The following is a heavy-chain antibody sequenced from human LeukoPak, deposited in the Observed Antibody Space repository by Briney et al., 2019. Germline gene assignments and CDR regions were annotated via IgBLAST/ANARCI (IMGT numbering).Heavy chain of an antibody. V-gene: IGHV4-59*08. D-gene: IGHD3-3*01. Sequence: SETLSLTCTVSGGSLINYCWTWIRQPPGKGLEWIGYIYYSGSTNYNPSLKSRVTISIDTSKNQFSLKLSSVTAADTAVYYCARQDNDFAIDYWGQGTLVTVSS. J-gene: IGHJ4*02. CDR1: GGSLINYC. CDR2: IYYSGST. CDR3: ARQDNDFAIDY.